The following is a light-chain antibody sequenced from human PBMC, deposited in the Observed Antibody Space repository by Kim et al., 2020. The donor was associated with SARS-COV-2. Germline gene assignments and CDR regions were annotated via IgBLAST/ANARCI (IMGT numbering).Light chain of an antibody. J-gene: IGLJ3*02. CDR3: SSYAGRSWV. Sequence: PGPSVNISCTGSRSNVGGYNYVSWYQQYPGKAPKFMIYDVNKRPSGVPDRFSGSKSGNTASLTISGLQAEDEAYYYCSSYAGRSWVFGGGTQLTVL. CDR2: DVN. CDR1: RSNVGGYNY. V-gene: IGLV2-11*01.